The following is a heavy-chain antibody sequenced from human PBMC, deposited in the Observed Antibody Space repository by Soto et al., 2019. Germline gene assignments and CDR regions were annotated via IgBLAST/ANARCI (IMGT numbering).Heavy chain of an antibody. CDR3: ARAPKGGPTTASFDY. D-gene: IGHD1-1*01. CDR1: GFTFSSYG. V-gene: IGHV3-33*01. Sequence: GGSLRLSCAASGFTFSSYGMHWVRQAPGKGLEWVAVIWYDGSNKYYADSVKVRFTISRDNSKNTLYLQMNSLRAEDTAVYYCARAPKGGPTTASFDYWGQGTLVTVSS. CDR2: IWYDGSNK. J-gene: IGHJ4*02.